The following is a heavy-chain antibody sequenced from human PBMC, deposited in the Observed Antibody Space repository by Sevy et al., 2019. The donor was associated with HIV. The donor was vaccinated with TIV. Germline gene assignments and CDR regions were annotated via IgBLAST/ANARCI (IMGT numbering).Heavy chain of an antibody. CDR3: APYNDFWSGEYAGRIIDY. Sequence: GGSLRLSCAASGFTFSSDAMSWVRQAPGKGLEWVSAISGSGGRTYYADSVKGRFTISRDNSKNTLYLQMNSLRAEDKAIYHSAPYNDFWSGEYAGRIIDYWGQGTLVTVSS. CDR2: ISGSGGRT. J-gene: IGHJ4*02. V-gene: IGHV3-23*01. CDR1: GFTFSSDA. D-gene: IGHD3-3*01.